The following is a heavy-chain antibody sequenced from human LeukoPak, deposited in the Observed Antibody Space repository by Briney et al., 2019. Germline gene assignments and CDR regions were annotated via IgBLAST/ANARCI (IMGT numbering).Heavy chain of an antibody. CDR3: ARDPTAYYDSSGYYLNAIDY. CDR1: GFTFSSYG. D-gene: IGHD3-22*01. V-gene: IGHV3-33*01. CDR2: KWYGGSYK. Sequence: GESLRLSCAASGFTFSSYGMHWVRQAPGKGLEWVAVKWYGGSYKYYADSVKGRFTISRDNSKNTLYLQMNSLRAEDTAVYYCARDPTAYYDSSGYYLNAIDYWGQGTLVTVSS. J-gene: IGHJ4*02.